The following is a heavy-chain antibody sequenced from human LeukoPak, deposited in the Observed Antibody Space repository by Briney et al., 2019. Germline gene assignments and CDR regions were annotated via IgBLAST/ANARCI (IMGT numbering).Heavy chain of an antibody. CDR1: GFTFSSYA. V-gene: IGHV3-23*01. Sequence: GGSLRLSCAASGFTFSSYAISWVRQAPGKGLEWVSAISGSGGSTYYADSVKGRFTISRDNSKNTLHLQMNSLRAEDTAVYYCAKRWSIFGVVITHFDYWGQGTLVTVSS. D-gene: IGHD3-3*02. CDR2: ISGSGGST. CDR3: AKRWSIFGVVITHFDY. J-gene: IGHJ4*02.